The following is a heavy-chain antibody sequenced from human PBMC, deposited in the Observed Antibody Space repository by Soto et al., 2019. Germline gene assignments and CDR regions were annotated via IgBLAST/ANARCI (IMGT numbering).Heavy chain of an antibody. CDR3: TKNSFYALDY. D-gene: IGHD3-16*01. CDR1: GFSVSNNNW. V-gene: IGHV4-4*02. Sequence: SETLSLTCDVSGFSVSNNNWWSWVRQSPGEGLEWIGEIHHGGSTNYNPSLKSRVTISVDKSKNQFFLRLSSVTAADTAVYYCTKNSFYALDYWGQGALVTVSS. J-gene: IGHJ4*02. CDR2: IHHGGST.